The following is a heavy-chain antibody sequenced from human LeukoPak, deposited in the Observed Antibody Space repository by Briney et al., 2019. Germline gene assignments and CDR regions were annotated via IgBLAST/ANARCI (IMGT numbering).Heavy chain of an antibody. V-gene: IGHV3-48*02. Sequence: PGGSLRLSCAASGFTFSNYWMHWVRQAPGKGLEWVSHINSDTNITPYTASVSGRFTISRDNANNSLYLHVNSLRDEDTAVYYCVRDHDWSFDLWGQGALVTVSS. CDR2: INSDTNIT. CDR3: VRDHDWSFDL. D-gene: IGHD1-1*01. CDR1: GFTFSNYW. J-gene: IGHJ4*02.